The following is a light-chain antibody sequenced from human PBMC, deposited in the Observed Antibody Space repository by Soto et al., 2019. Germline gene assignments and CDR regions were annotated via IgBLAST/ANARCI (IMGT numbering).Light chain of an antibody. V-gene: IGKV3-15*01. J-gene: IGKJ2*01. CDR1: QSVTTN. CDR2: GAS. Sequence: EIVMTQSPATLSVSPGERATLSCRASQSVTTNLAWYQQRPGQAPRLLIYGASTRASGIAARFSGSGSGTEFTLTIDSLQSEDSAVYYCQHYNNWPHTFGQGTNLEI. CDR3: QHYNNWPHT.